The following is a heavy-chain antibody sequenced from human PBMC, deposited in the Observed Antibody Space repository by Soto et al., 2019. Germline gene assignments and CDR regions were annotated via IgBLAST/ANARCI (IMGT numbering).Heavy chain of an antibody. V-gene: IGHV3-33*03. J-gene: IGHJ3*01. CDR1: GFSFSSYG. CDR2: IWYDRSNK. Sequence: GGSLRLSCAASGFSFSSYGMHWVRQAPGKGLDWVAVIWYDRSNKYYAESVKGRFTISRDNSKNTLYVQMSSLTVEDTAVYYCARAQYTGSYFDACDVWGQGTMVTVSS. D-gene: IGHD1-26*01. CDR3: ARAQYTGSYFDACDV.